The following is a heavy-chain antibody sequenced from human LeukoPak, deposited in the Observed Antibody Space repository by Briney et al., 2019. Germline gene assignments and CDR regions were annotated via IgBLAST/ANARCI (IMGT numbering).Heavy chain of an antibody. CDR3: AKDYVNRNGVYDPFDM. Sequence: GGSLRLSCAASGFDFTIHAMSWVRQAPGKGLEWVSTVGSAGTTYYADSVKGRFTISRDDSKNTLYLQMSSLRVEGTALYFCAKDYVNRNGVYDPFDMWGQGTRVTVSS. V-gene: IGHV3-23*01. CDR1: GFDFTIHA. J-gene: IGHJ3*02. CDR2: VGSAGTT. D-gene: IGHD3-10*02.